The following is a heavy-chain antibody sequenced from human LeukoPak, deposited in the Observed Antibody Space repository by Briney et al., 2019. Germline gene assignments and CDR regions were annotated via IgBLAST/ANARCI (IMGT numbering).Heavy chain of an antibody. CDR1: GFTFSPYW. D-gene: IGHD4-17*01. J-gene: IGHJ3*02. V-gene: IGHV3-7*01. CDR3: ARDSPYGDYDAFDI. CDR2: IKEDGSEK. Sequence: GGSLRLFCAASGFTFSPYWMSWVRQAPGKGLEWGANIKEDGSEKYYVDSVKGRFTISRDNAKNSLYLEMTSLRAEDTAVYYCARDSPYGDYDAFDIWGQGTMVTVSS.